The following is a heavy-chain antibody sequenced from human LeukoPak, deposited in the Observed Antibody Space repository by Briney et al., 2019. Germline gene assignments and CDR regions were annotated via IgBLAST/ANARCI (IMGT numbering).Heavy chain of an antibody. D-gene: IGHD3-22*01. CDR3: ARGSFNYYDSSGYPFDY. CDR2: IIPIFGTA. V-gene: IGHV1-69*01. Sequence: ASVKVSCKASGGTFSSYAISWVRRAPGQGLEWMGGIIPIFGTANYAQKFQGRVTITADESTSTAYMELSSLRSEDTAVYYCARGSFNYYDSSGYPFDYWGQGTLVTVSS. CDR1: GGTFSSYA. J-gene: IGHJ4*02.